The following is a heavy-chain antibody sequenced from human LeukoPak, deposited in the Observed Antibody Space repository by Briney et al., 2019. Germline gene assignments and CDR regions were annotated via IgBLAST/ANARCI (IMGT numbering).Heavy chain of an antibody. CDR1: GFPFSSYV. Sequence: GGSLRLSCAAAGFPFSSYVMHWLRQAPGKGLEWVAVIWFDGGKIYYADSVKGRFTISRDNSKNTLYLQMNSLRDEDTAVYYCARDPAHSSGPFDCWGQGTLVTVSS. CDR3: ARDPAHSSGPFDC. CDR2: IWFDGGKI. D-gene: IGHD3-22*01. V-gene: IGHV3-33*01. J-gene: IGHJ4*02.